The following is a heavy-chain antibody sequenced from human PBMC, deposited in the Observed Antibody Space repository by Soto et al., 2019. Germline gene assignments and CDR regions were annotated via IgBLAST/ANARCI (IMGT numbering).Heavy chain of an antibody. V-gene: IGHV3-30*18. J-gene: IGHJ4*02. Sequence: GGSLRLSCAACGFTFNSYGIHWVRQAPGKGLEWVAGVSYDGSKEYYTESVRGRFTISRDNSRNTLDLQMNSLRAEDTAVYYCAKDTYYHDSSGYYVFDCWGQGT. CDR2: VSYDGSKE. CDR1: GFTFNSYG. CDR3: AKDTYYHDSSGYYVFDC. D-gene: IGHD3-22*01.